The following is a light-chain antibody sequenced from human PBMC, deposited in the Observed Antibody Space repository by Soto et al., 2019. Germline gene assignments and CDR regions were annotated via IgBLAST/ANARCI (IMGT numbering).Light chain of an antibody. CDR1: SSNIGAGYD. CDR3: QSYDSSLIVSKV. Sequence: QSALTQPPSVSGAPGQRVTISCSGSSSNIGAGYDVQWYRQFPGTAPKLIIYANSDRPSGVPDRFSGSKSGTSASLAITGLQAEDEADYYCQSYDSSLIVSKVFGAGTKVTVL. J-gene: IGLJ1*01. CDR2: ANS. V-gene: IGLV1-40*01.